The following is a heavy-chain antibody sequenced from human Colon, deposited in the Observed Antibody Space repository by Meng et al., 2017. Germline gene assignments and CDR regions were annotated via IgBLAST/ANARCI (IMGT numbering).Heavy chain of an antibody. Sequence: QVHLRQWGSGLVKPSEPLSLACAVDGESISTFYWAWIRQAPGKGLEWIGEINHAGTAYYNPSLKSRVTLSIDTSRNQFSLNLRSVTAADTAVYYCASFPPPGKQWLVTDYWGQGTLVTVSS. D-gene: IGHD6-19*01. J-gene: IGHJ4*02. V-gene: IGHV4-34*01. CDR3: ASFPPPGKQWLVTDY. CDR2: INHAGTA. CDR1: GESISTFY.